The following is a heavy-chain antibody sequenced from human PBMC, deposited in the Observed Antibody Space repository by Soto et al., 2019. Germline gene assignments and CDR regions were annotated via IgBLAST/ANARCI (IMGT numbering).Heavy chain of an antibody. J-gene: IGHJ4*02. CDR2: IYSGGST. Sequence: GGSLRLSCAASGFTVSSNYMSWVRQAPGKGLEWVSVIYSGGSTYYADSVKGRFTISRHNSKNTLYLQMNSLRAEDTAVYYCASTDAYSSGWYAMNYWGQGTLVTVSS. CDR1: GFTVSSNY. D-gene: IGHD6-19*01. V-gene: IGHV3-53*04. CDR3: ASTDAYSSGWYAMNY.